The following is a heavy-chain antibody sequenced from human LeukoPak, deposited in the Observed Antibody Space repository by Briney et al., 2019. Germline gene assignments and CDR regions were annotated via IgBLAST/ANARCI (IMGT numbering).Heavy chain of an antibody. D-gene: IGHD3-10*01. Sequence: GASVKVSCKASGYTFTSYYMHWVRQAPGQGLEWMGIINPSGGSTSYAQKFQGRVTMTRDTSTSTVYMELSSLRSEDTAVYYCARDVSFYYGPIDRYFGYWGQGTLVTVSS. CDR3: ARDVSFYYGPIDRYFGY. J-gene: IGHJ4*02. V-gene: IGHV1-46*01. CDR2: INPSGGST. CDR1: GYTFTSYY.